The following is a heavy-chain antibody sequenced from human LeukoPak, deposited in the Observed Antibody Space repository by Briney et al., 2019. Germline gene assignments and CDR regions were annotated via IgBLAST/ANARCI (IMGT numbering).Heavy chain of an antibody. CDR2: INTNTGNP. V-gene: IGHV7-4-1*02. Sequence: ASVKVSCTASGYTFTNYAMNWVRQAPGQGLEWMGWINTNTGNPTYAQGFTGRFVFSLDTSVSTAYLQISSLKAEDTAVYYCARDPPSSGWYNWFDPWGQGTLVTVSS. D-gene: IGHD6-19*01. J-gene: IGHJ5*02. CDR1: GYTFTNYA. CDR3: ARDPPSSGWYNWFDP.